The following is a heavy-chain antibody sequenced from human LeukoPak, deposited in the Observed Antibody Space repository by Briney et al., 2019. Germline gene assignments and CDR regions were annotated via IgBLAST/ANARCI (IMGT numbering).Heavy chain of an antibody. CDR3: ARDTGDYGDYDDYYYYYYMDV. Sequence: GGSLKLSCAASGFSFSTYGMHWVRQAPGKGLEWVSSISSSSSYIYYADSVKGRFTISRDNAKNSLYLQMNSLRAEDTAVYYCARDTGDYGDYDDYYYYYYMDVWGKGTTVTVSS. J-gene: IGHJ6*03. D-gene: IGHD4-17*01. CDR2: ISSSSSYI. CDR1: GFSFSTYG. V-gene: IGHV3-21*01.